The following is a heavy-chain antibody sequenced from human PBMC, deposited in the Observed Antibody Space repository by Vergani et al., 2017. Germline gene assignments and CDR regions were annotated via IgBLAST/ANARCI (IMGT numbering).Heavy chain of an antibody. V-gene: IGHV2-5*01. CDR2: VYWNDDE. J-gene: IGHJ4*02. Sequence: QITLRESGPTLVKPTQTLTLTCTFSGFSLTTGGEGVGWIRQPPGRALEWLAFVYWNDDERYSPSLKTRLTITKDTSKNQVVLTMTNMDPVDTATYYCARYATIFGVVTYPPYFDYWGQGTLVTVSS. D-gene: IGHD3-3*01. CDR3: ARYATIFGVVTYPPYFDY. CDR1: GFSLTTGGEG.